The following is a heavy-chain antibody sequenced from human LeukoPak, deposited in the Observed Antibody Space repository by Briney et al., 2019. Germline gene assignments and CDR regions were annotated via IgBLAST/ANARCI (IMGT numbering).Heavy chain of an antibody. CDR1: GFTFSSYA. J-gene: IGHJ4*02. CDR3: ARDLGSYISSHYDSSGPRYGY. V-gene: IGHV3-30-3*01. D-gene: IGHD3-22*01. CDR2: ISYDGSNK. Sequence: PGGSLRLSCAASGFTFSSYAMHWVRQAPGKGLEWVAVISYDGSNKYYADSVKGRFTISRDNSKNTLYLQMNSLRAEDTAVYYCARDLGSYISSHYDSSGPRYGYWGQGTLVTVSS.